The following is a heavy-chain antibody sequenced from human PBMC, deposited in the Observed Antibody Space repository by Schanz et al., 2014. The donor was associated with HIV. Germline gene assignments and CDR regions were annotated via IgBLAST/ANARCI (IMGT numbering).Heavy chain of an antibody. CDR1: GFAFNNYA. CDR3: AKDGNLYDSRYRGKGNYYHYYGMDV. J-gene: IGHJ6*02. CDR2: ISYDGRNK. V-gene: IGHV3-30*18. D-gene: IGHD3-22*01. Sequence: VQLLESGGGFVQPGGSLRLSCAASGFAFNNYAMTWVRQAPGKGLEWVAVISYDGRNKHYAESVKGRFTISRDNSKNTLYLQMKSLRAEDTAVYFCAKDGNLYDSRYRGKGNYYHYYGMDVWGQGTTVTVS.